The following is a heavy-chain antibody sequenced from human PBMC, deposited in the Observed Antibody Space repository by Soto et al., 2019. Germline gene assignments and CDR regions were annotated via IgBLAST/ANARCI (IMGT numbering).Heavy chain of an antibody. CDR3: ARDGSNKGNDY. D-gene: IGHD5-12*01. V-gene: IGHV1-18*01. CDR2: ISAYNGNT. CDR1: GYTFTSYG. Sequence: QVQLVQSGAEVKKPGASVKVSCKASGYTFTSYGISWVRQAPGQGLEWMGWISAYNGNTNYAQKLQGRVTMTTETSPSTDYTELRILRSDDTAVYYGARDGSNKGNDYWVQGTLSTVSS. J-gene: IGHJ4*02.